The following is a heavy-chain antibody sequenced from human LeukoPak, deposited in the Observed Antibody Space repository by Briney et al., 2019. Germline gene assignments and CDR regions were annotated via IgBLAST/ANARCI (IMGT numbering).Heavy chain of an antibody. CDR3: ARPVTGVSPSGAIDF. V-gene: IGHV5-51*01. D-gene: IGHD1-26*01. J-gene: IGHJ4*02. Sequence: GDSLKISCKASGYTFTNSWIGWVRQKPGKGLEWMGIIWPGGSDTRYSPSFQGQVTISADKSITTAYLQWSSLKASDTAMYHCARPVTGVSPSGAIDFWGQGTQVTVSS. CDR1: GYTFTNSW. CDR2: IWPGGSDT.